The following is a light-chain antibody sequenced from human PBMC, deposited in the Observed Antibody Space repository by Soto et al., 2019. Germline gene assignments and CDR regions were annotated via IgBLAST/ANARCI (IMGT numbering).Light chain of an antibody. CDR1: QYVPNNW. CDR2: EAS. Sequence: EIVLTQSPGSLSLSPGERATLSCRASQYVPNNWWLWYQQKPGQVPRLLIYEASSRPAGIPDRFIGSGSGTDFTLTISRLEPDDFAVYYCQQYGDSSPFGGGTRVVI. V-gene: IGKV3-20*01. CDR3: QQYGDSSP. J-gene: IGKJ4*01.